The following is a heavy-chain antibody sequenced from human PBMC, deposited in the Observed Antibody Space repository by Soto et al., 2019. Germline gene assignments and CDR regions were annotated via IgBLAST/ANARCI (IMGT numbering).Heavy chain of an antibody. J-gene: IGHJ4*02. CDR1: GFTFSSYW. Sequence: PGGSLRLSCAASGFTFSSYWMSWVRQAPGKGLEWVANIKQDGSEKYYVDSVKGRFTISRDNAKNSLYLQMNSLRAEDTAVYYCARDAKAVATSTFDYWGQGTLVTVSS. CDR3: ARDAKAVATSTFDY. D-gene: IGHD5-12*01. V-gene: IGHV3-7*03. CDR2: IKQDGSEK.